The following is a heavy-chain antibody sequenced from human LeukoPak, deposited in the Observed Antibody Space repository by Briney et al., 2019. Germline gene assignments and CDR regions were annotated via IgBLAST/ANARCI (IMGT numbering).Heavy chain of an antibody. CDR3: ARGPPYSSGWHWGHPFDY. CDR1: GGSVSGYY. D-gene: IGHD6-19*01. V-gene: IGHV4-59*10. Sequence: SETLSLTCAVYGGSVSGYYWSWIRQPAGKGLEWIGRIYTSGSTNYNPSLKSRVTISVDKSKNQFSLKLSSVTAADTAVYYCARGPPYSSGWHWGHPFDYWGQGTLVTVSS. CDR2: IYTSGST. J-gene: IGHJ4*02.